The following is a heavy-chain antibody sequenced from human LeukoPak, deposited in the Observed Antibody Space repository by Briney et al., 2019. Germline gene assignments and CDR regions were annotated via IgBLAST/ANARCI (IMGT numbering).Heavy chain of an antibody. CDR2: MNPNFGAT. V-gene: IGHV1-8*03. D-gene: IGHD4-17*01. Sequence: GASVKVSCKASGYTFTSYDINWVRQATGQGLEWMGWMNPNFGATDYAQKFQGRFTITMDTSINTTYMELGSLRSEDTAVYYCARSRVGNGDYLFEDVWGQGTLVTVSS. CDR1: GYTFTSYD. CDR3: ARSRVGNGDYLFEDV. J-gene: IGHJ4*02.